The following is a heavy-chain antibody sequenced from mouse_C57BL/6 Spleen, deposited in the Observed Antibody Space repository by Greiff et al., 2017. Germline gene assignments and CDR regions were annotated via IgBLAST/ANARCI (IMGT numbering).Heavy chain of an antibody. D-gene: IGHD1-1*01. Sequence: QVQLQQSGAELVRPGASVKLSCKASGYTFTDYYINWVKQRPGQGLEWIARIYPGSGNTYYNEKFKSKATLTVDKPSSTAYMQLSSLTSEDSAVYYCAREEGPITTVVPYYYAMDYWGQGTSVTVSS. V-gene: IGHV1-76*01. CDR2: IYPGSGNT. CDR3: AREEGPITTVVPYYYAMDY. J-gene: IGHJ4*01. CDR1: GYTFTDYY.